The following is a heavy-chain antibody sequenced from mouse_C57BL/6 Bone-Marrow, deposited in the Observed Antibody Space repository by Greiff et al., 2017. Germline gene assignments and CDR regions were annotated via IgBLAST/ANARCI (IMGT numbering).Heavy chain of an antibody. CDR2: INPSTGGT. D-gene: IGHD1-1*01. CDR3: ARRVASDY. CDR1: GYSFTGYY. V-gene: IGHV1-42*01. J-gene: IGHJ2*01. Sequence: VQLKESGPELVKPGASVKISCKASGYSFTGYYMNWVKQSPEKSLEWIGEINPSTGGTTYNQKFKAKATLTVDKSSSTAYMQLKSLTSEDSAVYYCARRVASDYWGQGTTLTVSS.